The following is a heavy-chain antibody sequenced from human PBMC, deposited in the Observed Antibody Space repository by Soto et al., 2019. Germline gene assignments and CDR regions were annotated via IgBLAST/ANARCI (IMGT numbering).Heavy chain of an antibody. CDR2: IYYSGTT. CDR3: AASCVGCGGFNYYGMDV. D-gene: IGHD2-21*01. J-gene: IGHJ6*02. CDR1: GASISSGGYY. V-gene: IGHV4-31*03. Sequence: QVQLQESGPGLVKPSQTLSLTCSVSGASISSGGYYWNWIRQHPGKGLEWIGYIYYSGTTYYNPSLKSRVTISVDTSKYQFSLKLSSVTAADTAVYYCAASCVGCGGFNYYGMDVWCQGTTVTVSS.